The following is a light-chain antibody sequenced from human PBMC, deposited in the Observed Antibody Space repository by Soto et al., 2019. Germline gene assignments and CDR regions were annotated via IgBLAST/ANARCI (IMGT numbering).Light chain of an antibody. CDR1: SDDIGRYNH. CDR3: ASYRTINTYV. Sequence: QPALTQPASVSGSPGQSITVSCTGTSDDIGRYNHVSWYQQHPGKAPKLMISEVTNRPSGVSNRFSGSKSGNTASLTISRLQAEDEADYYCASYRTINTYVFGTGTKVTVL. CDR2: EVT. V-gene: IGLV2-14*01. J-gene: IGLJ1*01.